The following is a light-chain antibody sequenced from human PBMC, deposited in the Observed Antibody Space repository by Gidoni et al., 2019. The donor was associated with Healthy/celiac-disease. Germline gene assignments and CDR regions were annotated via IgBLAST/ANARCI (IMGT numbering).Light chain of an antibody. Sequence: QSVLTQPPSASGTPGQRVTISCSGSSSNIGSNYVYWYQQLPGTAPKLPIYRNNQRPPGVPDRFSGSKSGTSASLAISGLRSEDEADYYCAAWDDSLSGWVFGGGTKLTVL. J-gene: IGLJ3*02. CDR1: SSNIGSNY. CDR3: AAWDDSLSGWV. V-gene: IGLV1-47*01. CDR2: RNN.